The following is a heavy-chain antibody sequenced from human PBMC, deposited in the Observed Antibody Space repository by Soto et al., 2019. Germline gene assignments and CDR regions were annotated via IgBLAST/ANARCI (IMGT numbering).Heavy chain of an antibody. D-gene: IGHD6-13*01. J-gene: IGHJ5*02. Sequence: SVKVSWKASGGTFSSYTISWVRQAPGQGLEWMGRIIPILGIANYARKFQGRVTITADKSTSTAYMELSSLRSEDMAVYYCARDLAAATTMGWFDPWGQGTLVTVSS. CDR2: IIPILGIA. CDR3: ARDLAAATTMGWFDP. CDR1: GGTFSSYT. V-gene: IGHV1-69*04.